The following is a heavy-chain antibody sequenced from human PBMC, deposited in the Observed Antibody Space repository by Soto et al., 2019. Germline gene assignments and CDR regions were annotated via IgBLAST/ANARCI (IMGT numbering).Heavy chain of an antibody. Sequence: ASVKVSCKASGYTFTSYGISWVRQAPGQGLEWMGWISAYNGNTNYAQKLQGRVTMTTDTSTSTAYMELRSLRSDDTAVYYCARAGGYSYGYVNYYYGMDVWGQGTTVTVYS. CDR2: ISAYNGNT. J-gene: IGHJ6*02. CDR3: ARAGGYSYGYVNYYYGMDV. CDR1: GYTFTSYG. V-gene: IGHV1-18*04. D-gene: IGHD5-18*01.